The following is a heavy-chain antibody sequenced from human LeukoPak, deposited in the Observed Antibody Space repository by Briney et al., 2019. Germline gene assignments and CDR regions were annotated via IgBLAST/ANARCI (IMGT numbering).Heavy chain of an antibody. Sequence: SQTLSLTCTVSGGSISSGDYYWSWIRQPPGKGLEWIGYIYYSGSTYYNPSLKSRVTMSVDTSKNQFSLKLSSVTAADTAVYYCAREARNTYFDLWGRGTLVTVSS. J-gene: IGHJ2*01. CDR2: IYYSGST. CDR3: AREARNTYFDL. V-gene: IGHV4-30-4*01. D-gene: IGHD6-6*01. CDR1: GGSISSGDYY.